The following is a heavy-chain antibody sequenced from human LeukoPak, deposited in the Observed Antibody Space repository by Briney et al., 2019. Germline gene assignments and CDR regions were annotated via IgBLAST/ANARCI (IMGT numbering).Heavy chain of an antibody. CDR1: GFTFSSNW. V-gene: IGHV3-74*01. Sequence: GGSLRLSCAASGFTFSSNWMYWVRQAPGKGLVWVSRINTDGGTLSYADAVQGRFTISRDNAKNTLYLQMNSLRAEDTAVYYCAKDGYGSGSLGDYWGQGTLVTVSS. J-gene: IGHJ4*02. CDR2: INTDGGTL. CDR3: AKDGYGSGSLGDY. D-gene: IGHD3-10*01.